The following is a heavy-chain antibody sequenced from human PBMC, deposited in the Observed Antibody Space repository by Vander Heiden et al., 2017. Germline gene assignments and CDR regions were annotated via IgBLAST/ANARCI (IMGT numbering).Heavy chain of an antibody. CDR3: ARMYSSSWSYFDY. Sequence: QVPLVESGGGLVKPGGSLRPSCAATGVSFSDYYMSWIRQTPGKRLEWLSYISSSRTTIDYADSVKGRFTISRDNAQNSLFLQMNSLSPEDTAVYYCARMYSSSWSYFDYWGQGTLVTVSS. D-gene: IGHD6-13*01. V-gene: IGHV3-11*01. CDR1: GVSFSDYY. CDR2: ISSSRTTI. J-gene: IGHJ4*02.